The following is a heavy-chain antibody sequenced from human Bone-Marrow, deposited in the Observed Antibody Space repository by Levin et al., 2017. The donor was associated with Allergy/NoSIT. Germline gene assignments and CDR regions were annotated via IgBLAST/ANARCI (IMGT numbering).Heavy chain of an antibody. J-gene: IGHJ4*02. CDR3: AKNLGADEGDDILTGLFDY. D-gene: IGHD3-9*01. Sequence: GGSLRLSCGASGFTFDTFTMSWVRQGPGRGLEWLADISGSGGRTYYADSVKGRFSISRDNSKNIVYLQMNSLRGEDTAGYYCAKNLGADEGDDILTGLFDYWGQGTLVTVSS. CDR2: ISGSGGRT. CDR1: GFTFDTFT. V-gene: IGHV3-23*01.